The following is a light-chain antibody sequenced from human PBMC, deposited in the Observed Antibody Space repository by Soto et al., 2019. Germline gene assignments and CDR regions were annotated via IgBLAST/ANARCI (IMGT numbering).Light chain of an antibody. CDR2: EVN. J-gene: IGLJ2*01. Sequence: QSVLTQPASVSGSPGQSIAISCTGTSSDVGSYNFVSWYQQHPGKAPKLIIYEVNKWPSGVSDRFSGSKSGNTASLTISGLQAEDEADYYCSSYVGTDIVLFGGGTKLTVL. V-gene: IGLV2-23*02. CDR1: SSDVGSYNF. CDR3: SSYVGTDIVL.